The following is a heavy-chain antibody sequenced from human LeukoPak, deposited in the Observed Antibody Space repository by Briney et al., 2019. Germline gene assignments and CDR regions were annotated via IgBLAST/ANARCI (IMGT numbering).Heavy chain of an antibody. CDR2: IRGDGTEK. CDR3: ARHVGISF. V-gene: IGHV3-7*01. J-gene: IGHJ4*02. CDR1: GFTFSGAW. D-gene: IGHD7-27*01. Sequence: GGSLRLSCTASGFTFSGAWMTWVRQAPGKGLEWVANIRGDGTEKNYVDSVKGRFTISRDNAKNSLFLQMSNLRDDDTAIYYCARHVGISFWDQGTLVTVSS.